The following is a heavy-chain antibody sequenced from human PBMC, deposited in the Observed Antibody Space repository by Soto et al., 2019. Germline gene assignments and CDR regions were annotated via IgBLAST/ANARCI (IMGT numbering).Heavy chain of an antibody. V-gene: IGHV4-59*01. CDR2: VYSGGGT. J-gene: IGHJ6*02. Sequence: QVQLQESGPGVVKPSETLSLTCTVSGGSLRGYSWSWIRQSPGKGLEWIGYVYSGGGTNYSPSFMGRVTISVDTTDNQFSLKLNSVTAADTAVYYCARETTPMSPHYFYYGMDVWGQGTTVTVSS. CDR3: ARETTPMSPHYFYYGMDV. CDR1: GGSLRGYS. D-gene: IGHD3-9*01.